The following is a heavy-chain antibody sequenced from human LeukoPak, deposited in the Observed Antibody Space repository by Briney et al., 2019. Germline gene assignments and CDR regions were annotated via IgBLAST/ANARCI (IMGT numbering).Heavy chain of an antibody. J-gene: IGHJ3*02. D-gene: IGHD5-12*01. CDR1: GFTFNSYW. Sequence: PGGSLRLSCAASGFTFNSYWMSWVRQAPGKGLEWVANIKQNGGDKYYVDSVKGRFTISRDNAKNSLYLQMSSLRAEDTAVYYCAREKLATSAAFDIWGQGTMVTVSS. CDR2: IKQNGGDK. CDR3: AREKLATSAAFDI. V-gene: IGHV3-7*01.